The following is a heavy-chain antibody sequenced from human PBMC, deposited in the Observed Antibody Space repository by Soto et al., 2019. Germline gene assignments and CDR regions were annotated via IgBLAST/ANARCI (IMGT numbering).Heavy chain of an antibody. J-gene: IGHJ4*02. Sequence: QAQLQESGPGLVKPSETLSLTCTVSGGSISSYFWSWIRQPPGKGLEWIGHISDSGNTNYNPSLRSRVIISVATSKNPLSLKLGSVPAADTAVYYCARHYRTGWYGFDYWGQGTLVTVSS. CDR3: ARHYRTGWYGFDY. D-gene: IGHD6-19*01. CDR1: GGSISSYF. V-gene: IGHV4-59*08. CDR2: ISDSGNT.